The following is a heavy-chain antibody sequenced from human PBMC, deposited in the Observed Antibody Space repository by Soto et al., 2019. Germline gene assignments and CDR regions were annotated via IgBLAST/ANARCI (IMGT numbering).Heavy chain of an antibody. CDR1: GFTFSSYS. J-gene: IGHJ6*02. D-gene: IGHD3-10*01. V-gene: IGHV3-48*02. CDR3: ARDPSNYCGSGSPYYYYGMNV. CDR2: ISSSSSTI. Sequence: EVQLVESGGGLVQPGGSLRLSCAASGFTFSSYSMNWVRQAPGKGLEWVSYISSSSSTIYYADSVKCRFTISRDNAKNSLYLQMNSLSDEDTAVYYCARDPSNYCGSGSPYYYYGMNVWGQGTTVTVSS.